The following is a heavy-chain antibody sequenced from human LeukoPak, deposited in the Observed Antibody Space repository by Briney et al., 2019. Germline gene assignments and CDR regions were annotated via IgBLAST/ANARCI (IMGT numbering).Heavy chain of an antibody. CDR3: AREGLEDYYLDV. CDR1: GFNFNDYT. Sequence: GGSLRLSCEASGFNFNDYTMNWVRQAPGKGLEWVSSISSISSYIYYADSVKGRFTISRDNAKKSLYLQMNSLRVEDMGVYYCAREGLEDYYLDVWGKGTTVTVSS. V-gene: IGHV3-21*01. J-gene: IGHJ6*03. CDR2: ISSISSYI.